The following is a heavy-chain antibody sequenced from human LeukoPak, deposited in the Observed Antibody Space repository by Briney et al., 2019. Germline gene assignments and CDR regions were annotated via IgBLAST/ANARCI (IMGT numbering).Heavy chain of an antibody. D-gene: IGHD1-1*01. CDR2: IQFDGSDI. Sequence: QTGGSLRLSCASSGFTFSTYGMHWVRQAPGKGLEWVAFIQFDGSDIFYADSVKGRFTISRDNSKNALFLQMNSLRSEDTAMYYCAEDQQLEPFHYWGQGTLVTVSS. CDR1: GFTFSTYG. J-gene: IGHJ4*02. CDR3: AEDQQLEPFHY. V-gene: IGHV3-30*02.